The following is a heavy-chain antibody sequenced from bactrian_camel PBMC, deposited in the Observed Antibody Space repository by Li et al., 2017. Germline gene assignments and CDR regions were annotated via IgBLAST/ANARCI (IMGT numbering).Heavy chain of an antibody. CDR2: INSGGEAT. V-gene: IGHV3S42*01. CDR1: GFSFSTYA. Sequence: VQLVESGGDSVQPGGSLRISCAASGFSFSTYALSWVRQRPGKGLEWVAAINSGGEATTVADSMEGRFTISRDNAKNTVYLQMNNLESEDTALYYCNTGTTAYGHSWFSSGYWGQGTQVTVS. D-gene: IGHD6*01. J-gene: IGHJ6*01. CDR3: NTGTTAYGHSWFSSGY.